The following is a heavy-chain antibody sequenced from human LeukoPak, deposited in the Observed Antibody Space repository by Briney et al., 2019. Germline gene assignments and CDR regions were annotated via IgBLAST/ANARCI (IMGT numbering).Heavy chain of an antibody. D-gene: IGHD3-22*01. V-gene: IGHV3-23*01. Sequence: GGSLRLSCAASGFTFSGYAMTWVRQAPGKGLKWVSGISGSGGSTYYADSVKGRFTISRDNSKNTLYLQMNSLRAEDTAVYYCAKSTTGSSGYYAVDYWGQGTLVTVSS. CDR3: AKSTTGSSGYYAVDY. J-gene: IGHJ4*02. CDR2: ISGSGGST. CDR1: GFTFSGYA.